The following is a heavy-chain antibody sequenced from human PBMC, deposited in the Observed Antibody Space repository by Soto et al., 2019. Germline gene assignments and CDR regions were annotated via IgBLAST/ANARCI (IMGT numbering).Heavy chain of an antibody. CDR1: GFTFDEYD. Sequence: LRLSCAASGFTFDEYDMHWVRQAPGKGLEWVSAVGRTGATYYADSLKGRFTISRQNAKNSFHLQVDSLRAGDTGVYYCAREDRTFDWVSDHWGLGTFVSVSS. CDR2: VGRTGAT. J-gene: IGHJ4*02. D-gene: IGHD3-9*01. CDR3: AREDRTFDWVSDH. V-gene: IGHV3-13*04.